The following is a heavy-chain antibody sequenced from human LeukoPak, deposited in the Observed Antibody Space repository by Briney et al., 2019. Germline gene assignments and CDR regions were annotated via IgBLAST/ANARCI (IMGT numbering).Heavy chain of an antibody. CDR1: GYTFTGYY. J-gene: IGHJ4*02. D-gene: IGHD3-22*01. Sequence: ASVKVSCKASGYTFTGYYMHWVRQAPGQGLEWMGWINPNSGGTNYAQKFQGRVTMTKDTSISTAYMELSRLRSDDTAVYYCARELFPYYYDSNGAYYFDYWGQGTLVTVSS. CDR2: INPNSGGT. V-gene: IGHV1-2*02. CDR3: ARELFPYYYDSNGAYYFDY.